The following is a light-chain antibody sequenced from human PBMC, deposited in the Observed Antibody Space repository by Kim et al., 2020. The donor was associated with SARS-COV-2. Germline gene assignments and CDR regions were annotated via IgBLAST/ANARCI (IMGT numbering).Light chain of an antibody. J-gene: IGLJ2*01. V-gene: IGLV3-1*01. CDR2: QDF. Sequence: SYELTQPHSVSVCPGQTVSITCSGDKLGEKYSCWYQQKSGQSPVLVIYQDFKRPSGIPERFSGSNFGNTATLTISGTQAVDEADYYCQAWDSGTVVFGGGTQLTVL. CDR3: QAWDSGTVV. CDR1: KLGEKY.